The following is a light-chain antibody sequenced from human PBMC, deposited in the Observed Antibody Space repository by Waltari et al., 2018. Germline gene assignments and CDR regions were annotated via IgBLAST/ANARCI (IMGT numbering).Light chain of an antibody. J-gene: IGLJ3*02. Sequence: QLVLTHSPSASASLGASFTLTCPLSSGHSRNIVAWLPQQPGKGPRFLMKVNSDGSHTKGDEIPDRFSGSSSGAERYLTISNVQSEDEAEYFCETGGHGTWVFGGGTKLNVL. CDR1: SGHSRNI. CDR2: VNSDGSH. CDR3: ETGGHGTWV. V-gene: IGLV4-69*01.